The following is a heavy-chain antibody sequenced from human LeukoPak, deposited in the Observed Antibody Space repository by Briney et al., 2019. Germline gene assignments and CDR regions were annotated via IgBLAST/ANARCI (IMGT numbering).Heavy chain of an antibody. J-gene: IGHJ4*02. CDR2: VYYSGNT. Sequence: SETLSLTCTVSGGSISSSTYYWGWIRQPPGKELEWIGNVYYSGNTYYNPSLESRVTISVDTSKNQFSLKLTSVTAADTAVYYCARDGFLAVDYWGQGTLVTVSS. D-gene: IGHD3-3*01. V-gene: IGHV4-39*07. CDR3: ARDGFLAVDY. CDR1: GGSISSSTYY.